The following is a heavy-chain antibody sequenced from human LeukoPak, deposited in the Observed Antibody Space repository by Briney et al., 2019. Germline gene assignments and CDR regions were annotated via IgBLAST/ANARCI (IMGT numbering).Heavy chain of an antibody. V-gene: IGHV4-4*07. CDR2: TYSTGST. CDR1: GGSISSYY. D-gene: IGHD6-13*01. Sequence: SETLSLTCTVSGGSISSYYWSWIRQPAGKGLEWIGRTYSTGSTNYNPSLKSRVTMSVDTSKNQFSLGLRSVTAADTAVYYCARQIASAGTAGFDFWGQGALVTVSS. CDR3: ARQIASAGTAGFDF. J-gene: IGHJ4*02.